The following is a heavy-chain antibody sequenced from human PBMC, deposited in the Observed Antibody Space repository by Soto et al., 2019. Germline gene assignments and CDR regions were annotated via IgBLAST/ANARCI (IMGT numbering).Heavy chain of an antibody. CDR2: IYSGGST. CDR3: ASLLLMTPNFQH. Sequence: GGSLRLSCAASGFTVSSNYMSWVRQAPGKGLEWVSVIYSGGSTYCADSVKGRFTISRDNSKNTLYLQMNSLRAEDTAVYYCASLLLMTPNFQHWGQGTLVTVSS. CDR1: GFTVSSNY. D-gene: IGHD2-21*02. J-gene: IGHJ1*01. V-gene: IGHV3-53*01.